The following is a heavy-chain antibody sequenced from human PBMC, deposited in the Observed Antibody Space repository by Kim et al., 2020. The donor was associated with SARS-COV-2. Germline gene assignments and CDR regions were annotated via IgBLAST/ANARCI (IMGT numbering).Heavy chain of an antibody. D-gene: IGHD2-21*02. Sequence: GGSLRLSCAASGFTFSSYGMHWVRQAPGKGLEWVAVISYDGSNKYYADSVKGRFTISRDNSKNTLYLQMNSLRAEDTAVYYCAKDFRDLTGFDPWGQGTLVTVSS. CDR2: ISYDGSNK. J-gene: IGHJ5*02. CDR3: AKDFRDLTGFDP. V-gene: IGHV3-30*18. CDR1: GFTFSSYG.